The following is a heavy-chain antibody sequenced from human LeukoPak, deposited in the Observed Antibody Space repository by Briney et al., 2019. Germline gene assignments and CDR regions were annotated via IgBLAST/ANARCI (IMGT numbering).Heavy chain of an antibody. D-gene: IGHD2-2*02. J-gene: IGHJ4*02. V-gene: IGHV3-23*01. CDR2: ISGSDTST. CDR3: TKARSASSSSCYNY. CDR1: GFTFSNYS. Sequence: GGSQRLSCAASGFTFSNYSMTWVRQAPGKGLEWVSSISGSDTSTYYADSVKGRFTISRDNSKNTLELQMDSLRAEDTAVYYCTKARSASSSSCYNYWGQGIPVTVSS.